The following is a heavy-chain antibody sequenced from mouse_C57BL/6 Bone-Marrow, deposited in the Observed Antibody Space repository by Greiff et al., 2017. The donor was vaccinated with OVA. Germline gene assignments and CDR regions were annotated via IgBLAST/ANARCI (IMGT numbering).Heavy chain of an antibody. CDR2: INPNYGTT. CDR1: GYSFTDYN. CDR3: AGYDGYYEDAMDY. V-gene: IGHV1-39*01. J-gene: IGHJ4*01. Sequence: EVKLMESGPELVKPGASVKISCKASGYSFTDYNMNWVKQSNGKSLEWIGVINPNYGTTSYNQKFKGKATLTVDQSSSTAYMQLNSLTSEDSAVYYCAGYDGYYEDAMDYWGQGTSVTVSS. D-gene: IGHD2-3*01.